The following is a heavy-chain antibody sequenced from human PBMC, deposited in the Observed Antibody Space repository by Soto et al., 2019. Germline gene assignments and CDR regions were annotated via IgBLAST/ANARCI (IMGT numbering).Heavy chain of an antibody. Sequence: PSETLSLTCAVSGGSFSGYYWTWIRQPPGTGLEWIGEINHSGSTNYNPSLKSRVTISVDTSKNQFSLKLTSVTAADTAVYYCAKASSGYNPWGQGTLVTVSS. CDR2: INHSGST. CDR3: AKASSGYNP. CDR1: GGSFSGYY. D-gene: IGHD3-22*01. V-gene: IGHV4-34*01. J-gene: IGHJ5*02.